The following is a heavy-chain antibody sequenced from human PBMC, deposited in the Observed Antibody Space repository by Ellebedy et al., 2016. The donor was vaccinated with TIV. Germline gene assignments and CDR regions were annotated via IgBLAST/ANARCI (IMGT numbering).Heavy chain of an antibody. J-gene: IGHJ4*02. Sequence: PSETLSLTCTVSGDSISVYYWSWIRQPPGKGLEWIGSIIYSGNTNYNPSLRSRVTMSVGTSKNQFSLKLSSLTAADTAVYYCARGLKGSRFDYWGQGTLVTVSS. D-gene: IGHD6-13*01. CDR1: GDSISVYY. CDR2: IIYSGNT. V-gene: IGHV4-59*01. CDR3: ARGLKGSRFDY.